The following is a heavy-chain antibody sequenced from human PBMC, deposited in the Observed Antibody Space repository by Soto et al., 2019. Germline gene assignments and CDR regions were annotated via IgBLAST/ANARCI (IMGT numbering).Heavy chain of an antibody. CDR2: IFDNGDV. D-gene: IGHD3-16*01. Sequence: SETLSLTCTVSGVSSTSFYWSWIRQSPGKGLEWIGYIFDNGDVKYNPSLMSRLTMSIDMSKNEFSLRLKSVTAADTAMYSCARGWGSKWYYFDSWGEGTLVTVSS. CDR1: GVSSTSFY. V-gene: IGHV4-59*01. J-gene: IGHJ4*02. CDR3: ARGWGSKWYYFDS.